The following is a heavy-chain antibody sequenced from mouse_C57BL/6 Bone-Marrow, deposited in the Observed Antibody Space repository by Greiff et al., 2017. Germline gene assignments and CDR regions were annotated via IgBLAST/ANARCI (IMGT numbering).Heavy chain of an antibody. J-gene: IGHJ3*01. CDR1: GYAFTNYL. Sequence: VQLQQSGAELVRPGTSVKVSCKASGYAFTNYLIEWVKQRPGQGLEWIGVINPGSGGTNYNEKFKGKATLTADKSSSTAYMQLSSLTSEDSAVYYCGRGGGPYWGQGTLVTVSA. V-gene: IGHV1-54*01. CDR2: INPGSGGT. CDR3: GRGGGPY.